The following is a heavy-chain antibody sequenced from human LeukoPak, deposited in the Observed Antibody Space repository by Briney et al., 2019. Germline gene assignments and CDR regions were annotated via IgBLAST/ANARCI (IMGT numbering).Heavy chain of an antibody. CDR1: GYTFTSYD. V-gene: IGHV1-8*01. CDR2: MNPNSGNT. CDR3: ARGLLRTPVY. Sequence: ASVKVSCKASGYTFTSYDINWVRQATGQGLEWMGWMNPNSGNTGYAQKFQGRVTMTKNTSISTAYMELSSLRSDDTAVYYCARGLLRTPVYWGQGTLVTVSS. J-gene: IGHJ4*02. D-gene: IGHD4-17*01.